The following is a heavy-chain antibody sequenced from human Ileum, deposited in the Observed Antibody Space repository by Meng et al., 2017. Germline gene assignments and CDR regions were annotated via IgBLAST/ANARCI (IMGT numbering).Heavy chain of an antibody. CDR3: ARGGAYTTSPVDY. CDR2: VNPDRGGT. Sequence: ASVKVSCKASGNTFTGHFLHWVRQAPGQGLEWMGWVNPDRGGTNYAQKFQGRVSMTRDTSSSAAYMGLTSLRSDDTAVYYCARGGAYTTSPVDYWGQGTLVTVSS. D-gene: IGHD2-2*02. V-gene: IGHV1-2*02. CDR1: GNTFTGHF. J-gene: IGHJ4*02.